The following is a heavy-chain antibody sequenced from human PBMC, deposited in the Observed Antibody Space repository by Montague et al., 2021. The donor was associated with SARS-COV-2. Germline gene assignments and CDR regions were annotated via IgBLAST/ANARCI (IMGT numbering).Heavy chain of an antibody. V-gene: IGHV4-59*01. CDR3: ARVSRITIFGVVGWFDP. Sequence: SETLSLTCTVSGGSISSYYWSWIRQPPGKGLEWIGYIYYSGSTNYNPSLKSRVTISVDTSKNQFSLKLSSVTAADTAVYYCARVSRITIFGVVGWFDPWDQGALVTVSS. CDR1: GGSISSYY. J-gene: IGHJ5*02. D-gene: IGHD3-3*01. CDR2: IYYSGST.